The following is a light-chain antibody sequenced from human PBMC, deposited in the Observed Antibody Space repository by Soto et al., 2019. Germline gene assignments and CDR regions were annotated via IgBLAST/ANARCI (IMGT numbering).Light chain of an antibody. CDR1: QSVLHSSSNRNY. V-gene: IGKV4-1*01. Sequence: DIVMTQSPDSLAVSQGERATINCKSSQSVLHSSSNRNYLAWYQQKSGQPPKLLIYWASTRGSGVPDRFSGSGSGADFTRSIGNLQPEDVEVYYCQQYYTPPQTFGQGTKVESK. CDR3: QQYYTPPQT. CDR2: WAS. J-gene: IGKJ1*01.